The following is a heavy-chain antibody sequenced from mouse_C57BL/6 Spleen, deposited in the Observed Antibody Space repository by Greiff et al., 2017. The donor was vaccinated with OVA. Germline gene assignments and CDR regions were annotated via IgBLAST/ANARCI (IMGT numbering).Heavy chain of an antibody. CDR1: GYAFSSSW. CDR3: ARFYGNDYAMDY. J-gene: IGHJ4*01. CDR2: IYPGDGDT. Sequence: VQLQQSGPELVKPGASVKISCKASGYAFSSSWMNWVKQRPGKGLEWIGRIYPGDGDTNYNGKFKGKATLTADKSSSTAYMQLSSLTSEDSAVYFCARFYGNDYAMDYWGQGTSVTVSS. D-gene: IGHD2-1*01. V-gene: IGHV1-82*01.